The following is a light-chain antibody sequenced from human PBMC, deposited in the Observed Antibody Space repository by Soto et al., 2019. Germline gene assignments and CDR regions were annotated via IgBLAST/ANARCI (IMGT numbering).Light chain of an antibody. V-gene: IGKV1-5*01. J-gene: IGKJ1*01. CDR2: DAS. CDR1: QSISSW. CDR3: QQYRSYWT. Sequence: DIQMTQSPSTLSASVGDRVTITCRASQSISSWLAWYQQKPGNDPKVLIYDASSLESGVPSRSSGSGSETEFTLTITSLQPDELATYYCQQYRSYWTFGQGTRWIS.